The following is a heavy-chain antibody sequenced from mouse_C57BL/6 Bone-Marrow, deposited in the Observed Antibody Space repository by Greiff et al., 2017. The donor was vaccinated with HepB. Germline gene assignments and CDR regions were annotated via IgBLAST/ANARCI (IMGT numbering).Heavy chain of an antibody. D-gene: IGHD1-1*01. V-gene: IGHV1-39*01. J-gene: IGHJ1*03. CDR3: AIGGYGSSYRYFDV. Sequence: EVQLQQSGPELVKPGASVKISCKASGYSFTDYNMNWVKQSNGKSLEWIGVINPNYGTTSYNQKFKGKATLTVDQSSSTAYMQLNSLTSEDSAVYYCAIGGYGSSYRYFDVWGTGTTVTVSS. CDR2: INPNYGTT. CDR1: GYSFTDYN.